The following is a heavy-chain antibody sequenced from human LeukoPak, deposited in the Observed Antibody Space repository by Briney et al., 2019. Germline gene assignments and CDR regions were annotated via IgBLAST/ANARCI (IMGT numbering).Heavy chain of an antibody. CDR1: GFTFSNYA. J-gene: IGHJ4*02. D-gene: IGHD6-13*01. Sequence: PGGSLRLSCAASGFTFSNYAMSWVRQAPGKGLEWVSGISGGGGSTYYTDSVKGRFTISRDNSKNTLYLQMNSLRAEDAAVYYCATRGSTWYGEDYWGQGTLVTVSS. CDR2: ISGGGGST. CDR3: ATRGSTWYGEDY. V-gene: IGHV3-23*01.